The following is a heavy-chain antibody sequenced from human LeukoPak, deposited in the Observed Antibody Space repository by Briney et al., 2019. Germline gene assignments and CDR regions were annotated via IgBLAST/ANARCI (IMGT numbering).Heavy chain of an antibody. CDR1: GFTFSNYS. CDR3: ARRATYYYDSSGYPSPVDDY. V-gene: IGHV3-21*01. Sequence: GGSLRLSCAASGFTFSNYSMSWVRQAPGKGLEWVSSISSSRSYIFYADSVKGRFTISRDNAKNSLYLQMNSLRAEDTAVYYCARRATYYYDSSGYPSPVDDYWGQGTLVTVSS. CDR2: ISSSRSYI. J-gene: IGHJ4*02. D-gene: IGHD3-22*01.